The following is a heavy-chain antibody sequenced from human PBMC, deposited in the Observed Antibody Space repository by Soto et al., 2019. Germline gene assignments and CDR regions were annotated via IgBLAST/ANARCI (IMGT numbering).Heavy chain of an antibody. V-gene: IGHV4-4*02. Sequence: QVRLQESGPGLVKPSGTLSLTCAVSGSSISSSNWWSWVRQSPGKGLEWIGEMYHSGNTNYNPSLKRPVPISVDKSRNQFSLNLTSVTAADTAVYSCARANAYRRGADYWGQGTLVTVSS. CDR3: ARANAYRRGADY. D-gene: IGHD3-16*01. J-gene: IGHJ4*02. CDR1: GSSISSSNW. CDR2: MYHSGNT.